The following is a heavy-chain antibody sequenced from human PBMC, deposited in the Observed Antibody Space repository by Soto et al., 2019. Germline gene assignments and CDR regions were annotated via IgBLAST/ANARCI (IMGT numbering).Heavy chain of an antibody. J-gene: IGHJ4*02. CDR2: INPNNGDT. Sequence: ASVKVSCKASGYTFTGYYIHWVRQAPGQGLEWMGWINPNNGDTNYEQKFQGRVSMTRDTSTSTAYMELSSLRFDDTAVYYCARHSGYDYVFDYWGQGTLVTVSS. V-gene: IGHV1-2*02. CDR3: ARHSGYDYVFDY. D-gene: IGHD5-12*01. CDR1: GYTFTGYY.